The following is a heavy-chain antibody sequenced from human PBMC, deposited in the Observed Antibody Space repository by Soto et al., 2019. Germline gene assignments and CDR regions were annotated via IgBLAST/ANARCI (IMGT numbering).Heavy chain of an antibody. Sequence: GESLKISCKGSGYSFTSYWIGWVRQMPGKGLEWIGIIYPEDSDTRYSPSFQGQVTISADKSISTAYLQWGSLKASDTAMYYCARHMIRGVLTTNFDYWGQGTLVTVSS. J-gene: IGHJ4*02. CDR2: IYPEDSDT. V-gene: IGHV5-51*01. CDR3: ARHMIRGVLTTNFDY. CDR1: GYSFTSYW. D-gene: IGHD3-10*01.